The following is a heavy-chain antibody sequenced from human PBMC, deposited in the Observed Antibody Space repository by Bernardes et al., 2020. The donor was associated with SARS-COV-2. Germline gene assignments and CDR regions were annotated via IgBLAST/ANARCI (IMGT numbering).Heavy chain of an antibody. CDR2: MFHSGSS. V-gene: IGHV4-39*01. J-gene: IGHJ1*01. Sequence: SETLSLTCTVSGGSISSSNSYWGWIRQPPGKGLEWVGSMFHSGSSYYNFVLKSRVTISVDTSKNEFSLKLSSVTAADTAVYFCARHQTRPLKYFQQWGQGSLVTVAS. CDR1: GGSISSSNSY. D-gene: IGHD2-2*01. CDR3: ARHQTRPLKYFQQ.